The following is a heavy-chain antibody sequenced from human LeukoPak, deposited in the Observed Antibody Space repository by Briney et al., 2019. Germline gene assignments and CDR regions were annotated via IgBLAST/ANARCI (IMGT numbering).Heavy chain of an antibody. D-gene: IGHD2-15*01. V-gene: IGHV3-53*01. CDR2: IYSGGST. Sequence: GGSLRLSCAASGFTVSSNYMSWVRQAPGKGLEWVSVIYSGGSTYYADSVKGRFTISRDNSKNTLYLQMNSLRAEDTAVYYCAKDRARNIVVVVAATYFDYWGQGTLVTVSS. CDR1: GFTVSSNY. CDR3: AKDRARNIVVVVAATYFDY. J-gene: IGHJ4*02.